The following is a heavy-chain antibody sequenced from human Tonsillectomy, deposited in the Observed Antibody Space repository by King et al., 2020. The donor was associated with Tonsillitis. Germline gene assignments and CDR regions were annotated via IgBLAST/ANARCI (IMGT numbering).Heavy chain of an antibody. D-gene: IGHD1-7*01. CDR2: MNPNSGNT. Sequence: VQLVESGAEVKKPGASMKVSCKTSGYTFTNYDINWVRQATGQGLEWMGWMNPNSGNTGYAQKFQGRVTMTRNTSISTAYMELSSLRFEDTAVYYCASQTRTTGAFDIWGQATMVTVSS. V-gene: IGHV1-8*02. CDR1: GYTFTNYD. CDR3: ASQTRTTGAFDI. J-gene: IGHJ3*02.